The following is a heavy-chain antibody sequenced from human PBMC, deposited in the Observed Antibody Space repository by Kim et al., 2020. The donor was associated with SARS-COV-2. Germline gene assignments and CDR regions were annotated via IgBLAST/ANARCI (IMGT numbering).Heavy chain of an antibody. J-gene: IGHJ6*02. D-gene: IGHD3-10*01. CDR3: ANLAGEVLWFGELYGMDV. V-gene: IGHV3-23*01. Sequence: KGRFTISRDNSKNTLYLQMNSLRAEDTAVYYCANLAGEVLWFGELYGMDVWGQGTTVTVSS.